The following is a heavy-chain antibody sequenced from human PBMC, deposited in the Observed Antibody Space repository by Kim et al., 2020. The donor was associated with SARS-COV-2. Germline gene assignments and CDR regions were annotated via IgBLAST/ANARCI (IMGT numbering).Heavy chain of an antibody. Sequence: SETLSLTCAVYGGSFSDNYYNWIRQPPGKGLEWIGEIHRSGGPKYNPSLKSRVTISLDTSKNQFFLKLTSVTAADTALYYCARGKLGTRLQYWGQGAL. V-gene: IGHV4-34*01. J-gene: IGHJ4*02. CDR1: GGSFSDNY. CDR2: IHRSGGP. CDR3: ARGKLGTRLQY. D-gene: IGHD1-7*01.